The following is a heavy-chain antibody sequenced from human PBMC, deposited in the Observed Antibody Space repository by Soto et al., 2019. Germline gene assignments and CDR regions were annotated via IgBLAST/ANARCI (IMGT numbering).Heavy chain of an antibody. D-gene: IGHD2-15*01. V-gene: IGHV4-59*01. CDR3: AKYRRTDAEGYTFDY. J-gene: IGHJ4*02. CDR2: IYYSGNT. Sequence: SETLSLTCTVFGDSISGYYWSWIRQPPGKGLQWIGYIYYSGNTNYNPSLKGRVTMSVDTSKNQFSLQVSSVTAADTAVYFCAKYRRTDAEGYTFDYWGQGALVTVSS. CDR1: GDSISGYY.